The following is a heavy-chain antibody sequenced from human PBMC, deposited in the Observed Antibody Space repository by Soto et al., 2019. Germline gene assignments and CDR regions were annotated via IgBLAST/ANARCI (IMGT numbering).Heavy chain of an antibody. V-gene: IGHV3-30*04. D-gene: IGHD1-26*01. CDR2: ISYDGSNK. J-gene: IGHJ3*02. CDR3: ARDPGIVGATDAFDI. CDR1: GFTFSSYA. Sequence: GGSLRLSCAASGFTFSSYAMHWVRQAPGKGLEWVAVISYDGSNKYYADSVKGRFTISRDNSKNTLYLQMNSLRAEDTAVYYCARDPGIVGATDAFDIWGQGTMVTVSS.